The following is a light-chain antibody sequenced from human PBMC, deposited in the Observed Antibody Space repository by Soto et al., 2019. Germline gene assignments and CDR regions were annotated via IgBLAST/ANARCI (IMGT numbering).Light chain of an antibody. CDR2: GVF. Sequence: EIVMTQSPATLSVSPGERVTLSCRASQSVSSNLAWYQQKPGQAPRLLIYGVFTRATGIPVRFSGSGSGTEFTLTISSLQSEDFAVYYCQQYSNWPPITFGQGTRLEIK. V-gene: IGKV3-15*01. CDR1: QSVSSN. CDR3: QQYSNWPPIT. J-gene: IGKJ5*01.